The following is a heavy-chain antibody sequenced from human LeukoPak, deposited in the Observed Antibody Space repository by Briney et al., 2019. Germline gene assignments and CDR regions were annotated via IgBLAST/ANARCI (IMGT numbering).Heavy chain of an antibody. D-gene: IGHD4-17*01. CDR1: GGTFSSYA. CDR2: IIPIFGTA. J-gene: IGHJ4*02. V-gene: IGHV1-69*13. Sequence: ASVKVSCKASGGTFSSYAISWVRQAPGQGLGWMGGIIPIFGTANYAQKFQGRVTITADESTSTAYMELSSLRSEDTAVYYCVRDGRRYGDSTLFDYWGQGTLVTVSS. CDR3: VRDGRRYGDSTLFDY.